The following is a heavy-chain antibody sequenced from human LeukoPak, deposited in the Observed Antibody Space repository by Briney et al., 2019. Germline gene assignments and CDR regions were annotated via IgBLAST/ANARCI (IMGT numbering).Heavy chain of an antibody. CDR3: ARHGGYSSPYLH. J-gene: IGHJ1*01. D-gene: IGHD6-13*01. CDR1: GGSISNYY. Sequence: SETLSLTCTVSGGSISNYYWSWIRQPPGKGLECMGYIYYSGTTNYNPSLKSRVTISVDTSKNQFPLWLSSVTAADTAVYYCARHGGYSSPYLHWGQGTLVTVSS. CDR2: IYYSGTT. V-gene: IGHV4-59*08.